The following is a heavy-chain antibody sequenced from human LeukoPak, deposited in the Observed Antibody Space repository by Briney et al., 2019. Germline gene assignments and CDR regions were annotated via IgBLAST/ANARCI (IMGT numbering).Heavy chain of an antibody. D-gene: IGHD6-19*01. J-gene: IGHJ3*02. CDR1: GGSISSSSYY. Sequence: SETLSLTCTVSGGSISSSSYYWDWIRQPPGKGLEWIGSIYYSGSTYYNPSLKSRVTISVDTSKNQFSLKLSSVTAADTAVYYCARRRAVAGSVSAFDIWGQGTMVTVSS. V-gene: IGHV4-39*01. CDR2: IYYSGST. CDR3: ARRRAVAGSVSAFDI.